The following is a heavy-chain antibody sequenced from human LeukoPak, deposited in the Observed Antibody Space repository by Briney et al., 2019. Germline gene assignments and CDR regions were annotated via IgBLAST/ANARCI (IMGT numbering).Heavy chain of an antibody. CDR2: IRYDGSNK. CDR3: AKGIRPRWLAQTLFDY. Sequence: GGSLRLSCAASGFTFSSYGMHWVRQAPGKGLEWVAFIRYDGSNKYYADSVKGRFTISRDNSKNSLYLQMNSLRTEDTALYYCAKGIRPRWLAQTLFDYWGQGTLVTVSS. D-gene: IGHD5-12*01. CDR1: GFTFSSYG. J-gene: IGHJ4*02. V-gene: IGHV3-30*02.